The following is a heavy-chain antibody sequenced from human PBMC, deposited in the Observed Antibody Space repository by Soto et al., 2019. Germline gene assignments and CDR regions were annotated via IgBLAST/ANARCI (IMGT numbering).Heavy chain of an antibody. CDR2: MTGSGTTT. Sequence: EVQLVESGGNLAQPGGSLRLSCAASGFPFSSNSVNWVRQAPGKGLEWVSYMTGSGTTTRYADSVKGRFTLSRDNAKNSLFLDMNSLTDEDTAVYYCARDLNWAFDHWGRGTLVTVSS. CDR1: GFPFSSNS. J-gene: IGHJ5*02. V-gene: IGHV3-48*02. D-gene: IGHD1-1*01. CDR3: ARDLNWAFDH.